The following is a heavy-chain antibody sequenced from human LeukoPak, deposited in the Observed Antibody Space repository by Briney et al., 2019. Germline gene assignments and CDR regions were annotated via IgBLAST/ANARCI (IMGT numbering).Heavy chain of an antibody. V-gene: IGHV4-34*01. CDR2: INHSGGA. J-gene: IGHJ4*02. CDR3: ARQVYSGTHYFDY. Sequence: PSGTLSLTCAVYGGSFRGFYWSWVRQPPGKGLEWIGEINHSGGANYNPSLKSRVTISVDTSKNQFSLKLTSVTAADTAVYYCARQVYSGTHYFDYWGQGTLVSVSS. CDR1: GGSFRGFY. D-gene: IGHD1-26*01.